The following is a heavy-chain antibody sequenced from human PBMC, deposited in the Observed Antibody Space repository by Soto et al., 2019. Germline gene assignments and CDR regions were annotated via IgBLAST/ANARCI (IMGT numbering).Heavy chain of an antibody. CDR1: GFNFSSYG. J-gene: IGHJ5*02. CDR2: IWYDGSNK. V-gene: IGHV3-33*01. CDR3: ARGLHYDILTGPRANWFDP. Sequence: GGSLRLSCAASGFNFSSYGMHWVRQDPGKGLEWVAVIWYDGSNKYYAASVKGRFTIPRDNSKNTLYLQMNSLRADDTAVYYCARGLHYDILTGPRANWFDPWGQGTLVTVSS. D-gene: IGHD3-9*01.